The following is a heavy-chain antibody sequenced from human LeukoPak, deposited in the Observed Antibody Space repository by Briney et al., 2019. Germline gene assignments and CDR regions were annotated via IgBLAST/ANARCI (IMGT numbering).Heavy chain of an antibody. D-gene: IGHD3-22*01. J-gene: IGHJ4*02. CDR1: GGSFSGYY. Sequence: SETLSLTCAVYGGSFSGYYWSWIRQPPGKGLEWIGEINHSGSTNYNPSLKSRVTISVDTSKNQFSLKLSSVTAADTAVYYCAGYYDSSGYQDNFDYWGQGTLVTVSS. V-gene: IGHV4-34*01. CDR2: INHSGST. CDR3: AGYYDSSGYQDNFDY.